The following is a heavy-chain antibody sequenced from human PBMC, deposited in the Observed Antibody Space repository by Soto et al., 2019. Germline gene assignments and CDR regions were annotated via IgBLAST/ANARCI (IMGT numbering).Heavy chain of an antibody. Sequence: SETLSLTCTVSGGSISSYYWSWIRQSPGKGLEWIGCIYYSGNTNYNPSLKSRVTISVNTSKNQFSLRLTSVTAADTAVYYCARAAVTHERYHYGMDVWGQGTTVTVSS. J-gene: IGHJ6*02. CDR3: ARAAVTHERYHYGMDV. V-gene: IGHV4-59*01. CDR1: GGSISSYY. D-gene: IGHD4-17*01. CDR2: IYYSGNT.